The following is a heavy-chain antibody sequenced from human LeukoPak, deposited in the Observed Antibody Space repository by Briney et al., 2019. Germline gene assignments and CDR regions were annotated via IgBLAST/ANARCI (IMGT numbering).Heavy chain of an antibody. V-gene: IGHV3-66*01. Sequence: GDSLRLSCAASGFSVSTNYMSWVRQAPGEGLEWVSVLYSDGSTYYAASVKGRFTISRDNAKNSLFLQTSSLRVEDPAVYYCARDSALYCRGKPCHWGFDLWGQGTVVTVSS. D-gene: IGHD2-15*01. CDR2: LYSDGST. CDR3: ARDSALYCRGKPCHWGFDL. CDR1: GFSVSTNY. J-gene: IGHJ3*01.